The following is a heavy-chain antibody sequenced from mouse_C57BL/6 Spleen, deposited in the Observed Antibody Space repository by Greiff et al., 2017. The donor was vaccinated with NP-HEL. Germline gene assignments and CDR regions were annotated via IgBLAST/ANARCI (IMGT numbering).Heavy chain of an antibody. J-gene: IGHJ1*03. CDR3: ARGDFTGYFDV. Sequence: VQLQQSGAELVRPGSSVKLSCKASGYTFTSYWMHWVKQRPIQGLEWIGNIDPSDSETHYNQKFKDKATLTVDKSSSTAYMQLSSLTSEDSAVYYCARGDFTGYFDVWGTGTTVTVSS. CDR1: GYTFTSYW. CDR2: IDPSDSET. V-gene: IGHV1-52*01.